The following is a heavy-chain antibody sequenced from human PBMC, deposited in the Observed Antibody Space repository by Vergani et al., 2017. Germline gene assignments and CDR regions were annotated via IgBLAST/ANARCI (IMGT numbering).Heavy chain of an antibody. D-gene: IGHD5-18*01. CDR1: GGTFSSYA. V-gene: IGHV1-69*01. CDR2: IIPISGTA. Sequence: QVQLVQSGAEVKKPGSSVKVSCKASGGTFSSYAISWVRQAPGQGLEWMGGIIPISGTANYAQKFQGRVTITADESTSTAYMELSSLRSEDTAVYYCASDIGRGKRGYSYGLTYYDYYYMDVWGKGTTVTVSS. CDR3: ASDIGRGKRGYSYGLTYYDYYYMDV. J-gene: IGHJ6*03.